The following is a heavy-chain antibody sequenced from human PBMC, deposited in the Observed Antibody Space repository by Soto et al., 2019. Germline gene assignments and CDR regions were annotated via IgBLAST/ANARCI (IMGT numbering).Heavy chain of an antibody. V-gene: IGHV1-18*01. CDR3: ARVCRIKIFVVVDQGFHDAFDI. D-gene: IGHD3-3*01. CDR2: ISAYNGNT. Sequence: ASVKVSCKASGYTFTSYGISWVRQAPGQGLEWMGWISAYNGNTNYAQKLQGRVTMTTDTSTSTAYMELRSLRYDETAVYYCARVCRIKIFVVVDQGFHDAFDIWGQGTMVPVSS. J-gene: IGHJ3*02. CDR1: GYTFTSYG.